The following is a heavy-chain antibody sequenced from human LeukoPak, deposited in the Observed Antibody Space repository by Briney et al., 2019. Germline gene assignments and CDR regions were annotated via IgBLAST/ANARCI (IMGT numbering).Heavy chain of an antibody. J-gene: IGHJ4*02. CDR1: GFTFSSYA. CDR3: AKEIPSDRSGSVYFDY. CDR2: ISGSGGRT. D-gene: IGHD3-22*01. Sequence: GGSLRLSCAASGFTFSSYAMSWVRQAPGKGLEWVSAISGSGGRTYYADSVKGRFTISRDNSKNTLYLQMNSLRAEDTAVYYCAKEIPSDRSGSVYFDYWGQGTLVTVSS. V-gene: IGHV3-23*01.